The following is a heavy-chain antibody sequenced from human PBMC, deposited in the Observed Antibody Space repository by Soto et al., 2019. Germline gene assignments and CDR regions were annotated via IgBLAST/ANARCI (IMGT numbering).Heavy chain of an antibody. CDR1: GYFLPANL. J-gene: IGHJ6*02. V-gene: IGHV1-2*02. CDR3: ARGYGSSPNMELRFGMDV. Sequence: QVYLVQSGAEVRRPGASVKVSCTAFGYFLPANLLTWVRRPLGQGFEWMGWIDPNSGATNSAERFHGRVSMTRDTSISAAYLELSSLRSDDTAVYYCARGYGSSPNMELRFGMDVWGQGTTISVSS. CDR2: IDPNSGAT. D-gene: IGHD5-18*01.